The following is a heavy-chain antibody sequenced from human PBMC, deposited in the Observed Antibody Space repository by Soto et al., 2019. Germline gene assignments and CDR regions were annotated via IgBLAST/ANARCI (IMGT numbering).Heavy chain of an antibody. CDR3: ARAGVAVAGTTQKGYSFDY. J-gene: IGHJ4*02. CDR2: IYYSGST. D-gene: IGHD6-19*01. Sequence: QVQLQESGPGLVKPSETLSLTCTVSGGSISSYYWSWIRQPPGKGLEWMGYIYYSGSTNYNPSLKSRGTISVDTSKNQFSLKLSSVTAADTAVYYCARAGVAVAGTTQKGYSFDYWGQGTLVTVSS. CDR1: GGSISSYY. V-gene: IGHV4-59*01.